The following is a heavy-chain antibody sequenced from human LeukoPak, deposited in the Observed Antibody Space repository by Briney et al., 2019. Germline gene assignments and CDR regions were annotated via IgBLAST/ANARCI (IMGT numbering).Heavy chain of an antibody. CDR1: GFTFSRSG. V-gene: IGHV3-33*01. D-gene: IGHD3-16*02. CDR3: ARDQSSYGMDV. J-gene: IGHJ6*02. Sequence: GGSLRLSCAASGFTFSRSGMHWVRQAPGKGLEWVSVIWYDGSHEDYANSVKGRFTISRDNSKNTLFMQMNSLRAEDTAVYYCARDQSSYGMDVWGQGTTVTVSS. CDR2: IWYDGSHE.